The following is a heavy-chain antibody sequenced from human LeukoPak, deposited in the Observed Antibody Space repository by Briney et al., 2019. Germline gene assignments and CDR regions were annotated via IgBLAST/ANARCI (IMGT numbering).Heavy chain of an antibody. D-gene: IGHD3-16*01. V-gene: IGHV3-7*03. CDR3: ARGGGLDV. CDR1: GFSFSSSS. Sequence: GGSLRLSCEASGFSFSSSSFNWARQAPGKGLEWVASINHNGNVNYYVDSVKGRFTISRDNAKNSLYLRMSNLRVEDTAVYFCARGGGLDVWGQGATVTVSS. J-gene: IGHJ6*02. CDR2: INHNGNVN.